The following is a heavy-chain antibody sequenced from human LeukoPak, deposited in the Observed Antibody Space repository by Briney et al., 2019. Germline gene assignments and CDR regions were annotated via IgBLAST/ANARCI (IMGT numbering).Heavy chain of an antibody. CDR2: INQDGSHK. Sequence: GGSLRLSRAASGFTLSHYWMSWVRQAPGKGLEWVAFINQDGSHKYSVDSVKGRFSLSRDNAKNSLYLQMNSLRVEDTAIYYCARAGDYYFHYWGQGTLVTVSS. D-gene: IGHD4-17*01. CDR1: GFTLSHYW. CDR3: ARAGDYYFHY. J-gene: IGHJ4*02. V-gene: IGHV3-7*01.